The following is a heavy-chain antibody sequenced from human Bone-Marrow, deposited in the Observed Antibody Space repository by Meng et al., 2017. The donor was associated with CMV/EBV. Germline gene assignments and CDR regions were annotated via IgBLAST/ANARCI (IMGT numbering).Heavy chain of an antibody. CDR2: ISSSSTYI. D-gene: IGHD3-10*01. CDR3: ARDSRRFGELSPLG. Sequence: GGSLRLSCAASGFTFSNYSMNWVRQAPGKGLEWVSSISSSSTYIYSADSVKGRFTISRDNAKNSLYLQMNSLRAEDTAVYYCARDSRRFGELSPLGWGQGTLVTVYS. CDR1: GFTFSNYS. J-gene: IGHJ4*02. V-gene: IGHV3-21*01.